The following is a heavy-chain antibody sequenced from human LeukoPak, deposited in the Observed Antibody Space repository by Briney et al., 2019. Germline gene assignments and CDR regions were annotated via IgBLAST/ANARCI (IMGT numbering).Heavy chain of an antibody. CDR3: ARARGYSSSWYVGDY. V-gene: IGHV4-4*07. Sequence: SETLSLTCTVSGGSISSYYWSWIRQPPGKGLEWIGRIYTSGSTNYNPSLKSRVTISVGTSKDQFSLKLSSVTAADTAVYYCARARGYSSSWYVGDYWGQGTLVTVSS. CDR2: IYTSGST. CDR1: GGSISSYY. D-gene: IGHD6-13*01. J-gene: IGHJ4*02.